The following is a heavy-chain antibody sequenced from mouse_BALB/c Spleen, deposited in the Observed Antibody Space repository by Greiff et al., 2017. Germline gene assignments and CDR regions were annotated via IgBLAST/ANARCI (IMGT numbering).Heavy chain of an antibody. CDR3: ARGGYRYPFAY. V-gene: IGHV5-6-2*01. J-gene: IGHJ3*01. Sequence: EVKVVESGGGLVKLGGSLKLSCAASGFTFSSYYMSWVRQTPEKRLELVAAINSNGGSTYYPDTVKGRFTISRDNAKNTLYLQMSSLKSEDTALYYCARGGYRYPFAYWGQGTLVTVSA. CDR2: INSNGGST. CDR1: GFTFSSYY. D-gene: IGHD2-14*01.